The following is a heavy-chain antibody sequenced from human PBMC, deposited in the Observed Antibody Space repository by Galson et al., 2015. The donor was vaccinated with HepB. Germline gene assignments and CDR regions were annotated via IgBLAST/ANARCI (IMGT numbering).Heavy chain of an antibody. CDR3: ATREPDY. V-gene: IGHV3-23*01. J-gene: IGHJ4*02. CDR2: IRGSGGST. Sequence: LEWVSAIRGSGGSTYYADSVKGRFTISRDNSKNTLYLQMNSLRAEDTAVYYCATREPDYWGQGTLVTVSS. D-gene: IGHD1-14*01.